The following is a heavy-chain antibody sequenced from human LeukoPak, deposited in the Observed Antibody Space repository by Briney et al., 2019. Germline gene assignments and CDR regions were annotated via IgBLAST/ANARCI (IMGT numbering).Heavy chain of an antibody. CDR2: ISAYNGNT. J-gene: IGHJ5*02. CDR3: ARDYCSGGSCYSAWFDP. CDR1: GYTFTSYG. V-gene: IGHV1-18*01. D-gene: IGHD2-15*01. Sequence: ASVKVSCKASGYTFTSYGISWVRQAPEQGLEWMGWISAYNGNTNYAQKLQGRFTMTTDTSTSTAYMELRRLRSDDTAVYYCARDYCSGGSCYSAWFDPWGQGTLVTVSS.